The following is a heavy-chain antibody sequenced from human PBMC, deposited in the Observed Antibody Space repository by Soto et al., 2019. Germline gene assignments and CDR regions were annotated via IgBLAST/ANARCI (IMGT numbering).Heavy chain of an antibody. D-gene: IGHD3-22*01. V-gene: IGHV1-69*13. Sequence: SVKVSCKASGGTFSSYAISWVRQAPGQGLEWMGGIIPIFGTANYAQKFQGRVTITADESTSTAYMELSSLRSEDTAVYYCARVPPTMIVVVPRFDPWGQGTLVTVSS. J-gene: IGHJ5*02. CDR3: ARVPPTMIVVVPRFDP. CDR1: GGTFSSYA. CDR2: IIPIFGTA.